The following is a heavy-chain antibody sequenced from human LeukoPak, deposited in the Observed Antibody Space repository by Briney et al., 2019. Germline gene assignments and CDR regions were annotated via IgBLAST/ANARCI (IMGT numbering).Heavy chain of an antibody. Sequence: GRSLRLSCAASGFTFSSYAMHWVRQAPGKGLEWVAVISYDGSNKYYADSVKGRFTISRDNSKNTLYLQMNSLRAEDTAVYYCARENTGIAAAGLRWGQGTLVTVSS. CDR3: ARENTGIAAAGLR. CDR1: GFTFSSYA. J-gene: IGHJ4*02. D-gene: IGHD6-13*01. V-gene: IGHV3-30*04. CDR2: ISYDGSNK.